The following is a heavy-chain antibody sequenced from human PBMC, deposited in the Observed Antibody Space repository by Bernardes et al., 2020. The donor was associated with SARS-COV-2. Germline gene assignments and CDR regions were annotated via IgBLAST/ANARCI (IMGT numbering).Heavy chain of an antibody. Sequence: LRLSCAASGFAFSSYWMTWVRQAPGRGLEWVANMNQDGSEKYFVDSVRGRFTISRDNAKNSLYLQMNSLRAEDTAVYYCARENTESRGIDIWGQGTMVIVSS. J-gene: IGHJ3*02. V-gene: IGHV3-7*05. CDR3: ARENTESRGIDI. CDR2: MNQDGSEK. CDR1: GFAFSSYW.